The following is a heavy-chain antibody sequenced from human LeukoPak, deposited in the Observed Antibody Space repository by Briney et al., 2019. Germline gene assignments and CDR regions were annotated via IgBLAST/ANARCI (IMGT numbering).Heavy chain of an antibody. J-gene: IGHJ4*02. Sequence: GGSLRLSCAASGFTFSTYAMNWVRQAPGKGVDWVAGIIGNAGRTYYADSVKGRFTISRDNSKDTLYLQMNGLKVEDTAIYYCAKDYPPDGLYDIDYWGQGTQVTVSS. D-gene: IGHD3-9*01. CDR3: AKDYPPDGLYDIDY. CDR2: IIGNAGRT. CDR1: GFTFSTYA. V-gene: IGHV3-23*01.